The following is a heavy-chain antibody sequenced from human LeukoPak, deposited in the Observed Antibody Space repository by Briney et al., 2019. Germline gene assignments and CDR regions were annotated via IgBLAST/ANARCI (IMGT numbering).Heavy chain of an antibody. CDR3: ARVSGPGMNEYFHL. V-gene: IGHV3-74*01. J-gene: IGHJ1*01. CDR2: INNDGSTT. Sequence: GGSLRLSCAASGFTFSEAWMHWVRQAPGKGLVWVSRINNDGSTTRCTDSVKGRFTISRDNAKNTLYLQMNSLRAEDTAVYYCARVSGPGMNEYFHLWGQGTLVTVSS. D-gene: IGHD3-10*01. CDR1: GFTFSEAW.